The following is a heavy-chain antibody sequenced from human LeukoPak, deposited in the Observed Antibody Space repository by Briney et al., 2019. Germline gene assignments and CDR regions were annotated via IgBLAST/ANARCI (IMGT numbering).Heavy chain of an antibody. Sequence: SETLSLTCTVSGGSISSYYWSWIRQPPGKGLEWIGYIYNSGSTNYNPSLKSRVTISVDTSKNQFSLKLSSVTAADTAVYYCARIRKLDFTMASLYYYYYYMDVWGKGTTVTISS. D-gene: IGHD3-10*01. CDR2: IYNSGST. J-gene: IGHJ6*03. V-gene: IGHV4-59*01. CDR1: GGSISSYY. CDR3: ARIRKLDFTMASLYYYYYYMDV.